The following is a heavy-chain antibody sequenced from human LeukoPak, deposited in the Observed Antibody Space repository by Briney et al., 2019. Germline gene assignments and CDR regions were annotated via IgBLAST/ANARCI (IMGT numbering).Heavy chain of an antibody. Sequence: GGSLRLSCAASGFTFSTYAMSWVRPAPGKGLKWVSFINASRSSTHHIDSVRGRFTLSRDTFENALYLQINSLRAEDTATYYCAKGAQYDFWSGYTLEYFDVWGKGTLVTVSS. V-gene: IGHV3-23*01. J-gene: IGHJ4*02. CDR2: INASRSST. D-gene: IGHD3-3*01. CDR3: AKGAQYDFWSGYTLEYFDV. CDR1: GFTFSTYA.